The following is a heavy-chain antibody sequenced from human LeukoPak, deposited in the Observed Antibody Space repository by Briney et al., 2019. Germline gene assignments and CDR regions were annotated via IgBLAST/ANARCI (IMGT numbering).Heavy chain of an antibody. CDR2: IYYSGST. CDR1: GGSISSSSYY. V-gene: IGHV4-39*07. D-gene: IGHD1-26*01. Sequence: SETLSLTCTVSGGSISSSSYYWGWIRQPPGKGLEWIASIYYSGSTYYNPSLKSRVTISVDTSKNQFSLKLRSVTAADTAVYYCARDKTSMWEYNWFDPWGQGIPVTVSS. J-gene: IGHJ5*02. CDR3: ARDKTSMWEYNWFDP.